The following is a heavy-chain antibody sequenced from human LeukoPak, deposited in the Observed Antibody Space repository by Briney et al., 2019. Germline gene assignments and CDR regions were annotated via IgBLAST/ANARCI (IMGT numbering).Heavy chain of an antibody. CDR1: GGSISSGGYY. D-gene: IGHD3-22*01. J-gene: IGHJ3*02. Sequence: SETLSLTCTVSGGSISSGGYYWSWIRQHPGKGLEWIGYIYYSGSTYYNPSLKSRVTISVDTSKNQSSLKLSSVTAADTAVYYCARDPGPQAFYDADAFDIWGQGTMVTVSS. V-gene: IGHV4-31*03. CDR2: IYYSGST. CDR3: ARDPGPQAFYDADAFDI.